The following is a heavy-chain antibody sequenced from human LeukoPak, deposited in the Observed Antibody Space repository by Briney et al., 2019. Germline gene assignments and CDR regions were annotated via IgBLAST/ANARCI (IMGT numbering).Heavy chain of an antibody. J-gene: IGHJ2*01. V-gene: IGHV4-59*01. CDR2: IYYSGST. CDR3: ARDKGLAAAGHWYFDL. CDR1: GGSISSYY. D-gene: IGHD6-13*01. Sequence: SETLSLTCTVAGGSISSYYWSWIRQPPGKGLEWIGYIYYSGSTNYNPSLKSRVTISGDTSKNQFSLKLSSVTAADTAVYYCARDKGLAAAGHWYFDLWGRGTLVTVSS.